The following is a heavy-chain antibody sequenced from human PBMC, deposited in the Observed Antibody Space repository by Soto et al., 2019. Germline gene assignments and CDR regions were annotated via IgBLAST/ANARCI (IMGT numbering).Heavy chain of an antibody. D-gene: IGHD2-15*01. CDR2: ISSSSSTI. CDR3: ARDQRDGIVVVVAATPNYYYYYYMDV. Sequence: GGSLRLSCAASGFTFSSYSMNWVRQAPGKGLEWVSYISSSSSTIYYADSVKGRFTISRDNAKNSLYLQMNSLRAEDTAVYYCARDQRDGIVVVVAATPNYYYYYYMDVWGKGTTVTVSS. V-gene: IGHV3-48*01. CDR1: GFTFSSYS. J-gene: IGHJ6*03.